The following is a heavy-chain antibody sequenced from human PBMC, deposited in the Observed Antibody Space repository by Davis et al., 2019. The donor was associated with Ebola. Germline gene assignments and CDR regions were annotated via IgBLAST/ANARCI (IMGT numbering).Heavy chain of an antibody. CDR2: INAGNGNT. J-gene: IGHJ6*03. CDR1: GYTFTSYA. D-gene: IGHD6-6*01. CDR3: ARDRGSSSSGYYYYYMDV. V-gene: IGHV1-3*01. Sequence: ASVKVSCKASGYTFTSYAMHWVRQAPGQRLEWMGWINAGNGNTKYSQKFQGRVTITRDTSASTAYMELSSLRSEDTAVYYCARDRGSSSSGYYYYYMDVWGKGTTVTVSS.